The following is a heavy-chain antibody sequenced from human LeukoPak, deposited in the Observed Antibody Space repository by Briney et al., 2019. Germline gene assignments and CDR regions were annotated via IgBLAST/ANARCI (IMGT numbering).Heavy chain of an antibody. V-gene: IGHV3-74*01. CDR1: GFTFSSYW. CDR2: INSDGSST. D-gene: IGHD2-2*01. Sequence: GGSLRLSCAASGFTFSSYWMHWVRQAPGKGLVWVSRINSDGSSTSYADSVKGRFTISRDNAKNTLYLQMNSLRAEDTAVYYCAREDTSWYYYYYMDVWGKGTTVTISS. J-gene: IGHJ6*03. CDR3: AREDTSWYYYYYMDV.